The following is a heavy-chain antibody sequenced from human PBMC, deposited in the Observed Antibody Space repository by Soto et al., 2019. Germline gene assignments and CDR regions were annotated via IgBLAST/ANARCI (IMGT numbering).Heavy chain of an antibody. V-gene: IGHV3-23*01. Sequence: EVQLLESGGGLVQPGGSLRLSCAASGFTFSNNAMSWVRQAPGKGLEWVSAISDGGGSTYYADSVKGRLTISRDNSKNTLYLQMNGLRAEDTAVYYCARAFCGGNSCDGGNFDYGGQGTLVAVAS. CDR3: ARAFCGGNSCDGGNFDY. CDR1: GFTFSNNA. J-gene: IGHJ4*02. CDR2: ISDGGGST. D-gene: IGHD2-2*01.